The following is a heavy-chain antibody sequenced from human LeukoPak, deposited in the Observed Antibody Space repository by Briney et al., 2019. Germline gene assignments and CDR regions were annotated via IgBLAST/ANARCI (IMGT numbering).Heavy chain of an antibody. Sequence: GGSLRLSCVASGLIFSNYWMSWVRQVPGKGLEWVANMKQDGREKYLVDSVKGRFTIYRDNTKNSVYLQMNSLTDEDTGVYYCARDATTELGTVYMDVWGKGTTVTISS. CDR1: GLIFSNYW. J-gene: IGHJ6*03. CDR2: MKQDGREK. D-gene: IGHD4-17*01. V-gene: IGHV3-7*01. CDR3: ARDATTELGTVYMDV.